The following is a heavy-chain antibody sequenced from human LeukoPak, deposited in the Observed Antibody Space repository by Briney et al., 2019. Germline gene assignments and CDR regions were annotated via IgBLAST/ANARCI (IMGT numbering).Heavy chain of an antibody. CDR1: VYTFTDHY. CDR2: ISAYNFNT. CDR3: ARGSAQPHDY. J-gene: IGHJ4*02. V-gene: IGHV1-18*01. Sequence: ASVKETCKASVYTFTDHYINWVRQPPGQGGEWMAWISAYNFNTNYAQKFQGRLTLTTDTSTSTAYMELRTLRSDDTAVYYCARGSAQPHDYWGQGTLVTVSS. D-gene: IGHD2-2*01.